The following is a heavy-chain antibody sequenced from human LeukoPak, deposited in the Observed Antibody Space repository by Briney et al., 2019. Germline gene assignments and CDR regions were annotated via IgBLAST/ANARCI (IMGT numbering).Heavy chain of an antibody. CDR3: ARRTGYYNGYFDY. Sequence: SETLSLTCTVSGGSISSYYWSWIRQPPGKGLEWIGYVYYSGSTNYNPSLKSRVTISVDTSKNQFSLKLSSVTAADTAVYYCARRTGYYNGYFDYWGQGTLATVSS. D-gene: IGHD3-9*01. J-gene: IGHJ4*02. V-gene: IGHV4-59*01. CDR2: VYYSGST. CDR1: GGSISSYY.